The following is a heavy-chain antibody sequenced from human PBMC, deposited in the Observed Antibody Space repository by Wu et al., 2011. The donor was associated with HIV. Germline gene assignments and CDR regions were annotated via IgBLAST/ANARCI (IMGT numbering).Heavy chain of an antibody. J-gene: IGHJ4*02. CDR2: INPNSGDT. D-gene: IGHD3-22*01. V-gene: IGHV1-2*02. Sequence: QVQLVQSGAEVKKPGASVKVSCKASGYTFTDYYMHWVRQAPGQGLEWMGWINPNSGDTNYAQRFQGRVTMTRDTSISTAYMELSSLRSEDTAVYYCARGIPYYYESSGYSSTPYYFDYWGQGTLVTVSS. CDR3: ARGIPYYYESSGYSSTPYYFDY. CDR1: GYTFTDYY.